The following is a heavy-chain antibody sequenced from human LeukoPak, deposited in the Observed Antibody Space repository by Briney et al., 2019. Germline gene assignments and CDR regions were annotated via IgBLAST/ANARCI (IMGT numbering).Heavy chain of an antibody. V-gene: IGHV3-23*01. CDR1: GFTFSSYA. CDR2: IRGSGDRT. J-gene: IGHJ6*03. D-gene: IGHD3-16*02. Sequence: GGSLRLSCAASGFTFSSYAMSWVRQAPGKGLEWVSAIRGSGDRTHYADSLKGRFTISRDNSKNTLYMQMNSLIAEDTAVYYCAKDSKIVGATFRSYHYMVVWGKGTAVSVSS. CDR3: AKDSKIVGATFRSYHYMVV.